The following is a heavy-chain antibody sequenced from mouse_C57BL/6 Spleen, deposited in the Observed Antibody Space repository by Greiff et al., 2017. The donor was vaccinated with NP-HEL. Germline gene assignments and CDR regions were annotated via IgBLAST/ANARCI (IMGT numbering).Heavy chain of an antibody. J-gene: IGHJ3*01. Sequence: QVQLKQPGAELVKPGASVKMSCKASGYTFTSYWITWVKQRPGQGLEWIGDIYPGSGSTNYNEKFKSKATLTVDTSSSTAYMQLSSLTSEDSAVYYCARLDWERAWFAYWGQGTLVTVSA. CDR3: ARLDWERAWFAY. CDR1: GYTFTSYW. CDR2: IYPGSGST. D-gene: IGHD4-1*01. V-gene: IGHV1-55*01.